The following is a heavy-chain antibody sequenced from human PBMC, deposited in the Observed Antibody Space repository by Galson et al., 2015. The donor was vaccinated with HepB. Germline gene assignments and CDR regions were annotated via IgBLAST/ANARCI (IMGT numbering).Heavy chain of an antibody. Sequence: SETLSLTCGVYVGSFSGYYWSWIRQPPGKGLEWIGEISHSGSTTYNPSLKSRLTILVDTSKKQFSLRLNSVTAADTAMYYCARSSGGVRGLMKGYFDYWGQGSLVTVSS. V-gene: IGHV4-34*01. D-gene: IGHD3-10*01. CDR3: ARSSGGVRGLMKGYFDY. CDR2: ISHSGST. J-gene: IGHJ4*02. CDR1: VGSFSGYY.